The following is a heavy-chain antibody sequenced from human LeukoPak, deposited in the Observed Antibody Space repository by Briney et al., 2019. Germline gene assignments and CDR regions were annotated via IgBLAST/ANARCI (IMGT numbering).Heavy chain of an antibody. V-gene: IGHV3-23*01. CDR3: AKDRSAATGYFDY. J-gene: IGHJ4*02. CDR1: GFTFSRFG. Sequence: PGGSLRLSCAASGFTFSRFGMNWVRQAPGKGLEWVSAISGSGGSTYYADSVKGRFTISRDNSKNTLYLQMNSLRAEDTAVYYCAKDRSAATGYFDYWGQGTLVTVSS. CDR2: ISGSGGST. D-gene: IGHD2-15*01.